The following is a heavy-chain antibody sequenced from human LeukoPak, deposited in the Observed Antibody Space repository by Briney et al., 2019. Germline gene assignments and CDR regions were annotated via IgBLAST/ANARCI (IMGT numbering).Heavy chain of an antibody. J-gene: IGHJ4*02. Sequence: SETLSLTCTVSGASIANDYWSWIRQPPGKGLEWIGYIYYTGSTNYNPSLKSRVTMSVDTSKNQFSLKLSSVTAADTAVYYCARTTSRGRVYFDYWGQGTLVTVSS. V-gene: IGHV4-59*01. CDR1: GASIANDY. D-gene: IGHD1-14*01. CDR2: IYYTGST. CDR3: ARTTSRGRVYFDY.